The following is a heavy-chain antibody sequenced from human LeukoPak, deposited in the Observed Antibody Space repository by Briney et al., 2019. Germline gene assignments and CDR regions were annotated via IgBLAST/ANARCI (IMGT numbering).Heavy chain of an antibody. CDR2: ISAYNSYT. J-gene: IGHJ3*02. D-gene: IGHD3-22*01. CDR1: GYTFTNYG. Sequence: GASVKVSCKASGYTFTNYGISWVRQAPGRGLEWMGWISAYNSYTNYAQKLQGRVTMTTDTSTSTAYMELRSLRSDDTAVYYCARMMTPRLYYDSSGYYYGAFDIWGQGTMVTVSS. CDR3: ARMMTPRLYYDSSGYYYGAFDI. V-gene: IGHV1-18*01.